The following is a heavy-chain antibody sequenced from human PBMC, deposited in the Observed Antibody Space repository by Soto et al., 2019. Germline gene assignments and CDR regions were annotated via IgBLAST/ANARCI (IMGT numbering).Heavy chain of an antibody. V-gene: IGHV4-38-2*02. J-gene: IGHJ3*02. CDR1: GYSISSGYY. CDR2: IYHSGST. Sequence: QSETLSLTCTVSGYSISSGYYWGWIRQPPGKGLEWIGSIYHSGSTYYNPSLKSRVTISVDTSKNQFSLKLSSVTAADTAVYYCARVPAYYYDSSGYYHDAFDIWGQGTMVTVSS. D-gene: IGHD3-22*01. CDR3: ARVPAYYYDSSGYYHDAFDI.